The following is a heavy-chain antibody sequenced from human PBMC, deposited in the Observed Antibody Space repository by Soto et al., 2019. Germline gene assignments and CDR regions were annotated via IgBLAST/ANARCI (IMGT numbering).Heavy chain of an antibody. Sequence: GGALRPSCAASGFIFSTSAMNWFREAPGKGLEWVSAISSSGDSAYYAESVRGRFTISRDNSINTLYLQMRSLRPEDTAVYYCAHPRGYGVFDAVDIWGQGTMVTVSS. J-gene: IGHJ3*02. CDR1: GFIFSTSA. D-gene: IGHD4-17*01. CDR3: AHPRGYGVFDAVDI. CDR2: ISSSGDSA. V-gene: IGHV3-23*01.